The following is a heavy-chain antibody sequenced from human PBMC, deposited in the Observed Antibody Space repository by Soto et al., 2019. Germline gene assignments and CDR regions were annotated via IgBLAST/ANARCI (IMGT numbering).Heavy chain of an antibody. CDR3: ARDGAYCSGGSCYSQQLFEPYYYYYGMDV. J-gene: IGHJ6*02. CDR1: GFTFSSYS. CDR2: IMSVGIYI. Sequence: GGSLRLSCAASGFTFSSYSMNWVRQAPVKGLEWFSSIMSVGIYIYYADSVKGRFTISRDNAKNSLYLQMNSLRAEDTAVYYCARDGAYCSGGSCYSQQLFEPYYYYYGMDVWGQGTTVTVSS. V-gene: IGHV3-21*01. D-gene: IGHD2-15*01.